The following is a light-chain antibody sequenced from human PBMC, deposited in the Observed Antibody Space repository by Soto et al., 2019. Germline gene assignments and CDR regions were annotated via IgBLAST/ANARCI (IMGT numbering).Light chain of an antibody. Sequence: DIEMTQSPSTLSASVGDRVTVTCRASQSIGNLLAWYQQKPGKAPNLLISDASNLEIGVPSRFSGSGSETEFTLTITSLQPEEFATYYCQQYKNYPPSTFGQGTKLDI. CDR1: QSIGNL. CDR3: QQYKNYPPST. J-gene: IGKJ2*01. CDR2: DAS. V-gene: IGKV1-5*01.